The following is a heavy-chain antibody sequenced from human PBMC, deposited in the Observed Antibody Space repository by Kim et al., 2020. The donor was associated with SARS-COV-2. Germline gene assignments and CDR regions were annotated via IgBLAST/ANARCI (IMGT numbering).Heavy chain of an antibody. Sequence: TYDNPSLKSRVTISVDTSKTQFSLKMSSVTAAETAVYYCARDHGSGSYYHWGQGTLVTVSS. D-gene: IGHD3-10*01. J-gene: IGHJ5*02. V-gene: IGHV4-30-2*05. CDR2: T. CDR3: ARDHGSGSYYH.